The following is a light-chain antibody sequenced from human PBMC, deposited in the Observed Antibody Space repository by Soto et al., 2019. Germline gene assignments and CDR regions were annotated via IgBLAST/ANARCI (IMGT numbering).Light chain of an antibody. V-gene: IGKV3-20*01. J-gene: IGKJ1*01. CDR1: QSVSATY. CDR3: QHYGTSTRT. CDR2: AAS. Sequence: EIDLTQSPGTLSLSPGESATLSCRATQSVSATYLAWYQQKPGQAPRLLIYAASSRATDIPDRFSGSGSGTDFTLAISRLEPEDFAVYWCQHYGTSTRTFGQGTKVEIK.